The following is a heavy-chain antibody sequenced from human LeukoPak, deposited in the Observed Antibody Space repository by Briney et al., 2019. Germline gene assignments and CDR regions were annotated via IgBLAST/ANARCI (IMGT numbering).Heavy chain of an antibody. J-gene: IGHJ4*02. CDR1: GFTFSGHN. V-gene: IGHV3-48*04. D-gene: IGHD3-16*01. Sequence: GGSLRLSCAASGFTFSGHNMNWVRQAPGKGLEWISFVSISSGTIYYADSVKGRFRVSRDNAKSSLDLEMNSLRAEDTAVYYCARAMSTFGGVRNYFDPWGQGTLVTVSS. CDR2: VSISSGTI. CDR3: ARAMSTFGGVRNYFDP.